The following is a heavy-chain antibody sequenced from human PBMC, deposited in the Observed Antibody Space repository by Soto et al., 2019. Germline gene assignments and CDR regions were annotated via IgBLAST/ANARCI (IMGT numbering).Heavy chain of an antibody. CDR2: ISAYNGNT. V-gene: IGHV1-18*01. CDR3: ATTSGGSGSYYYYFAY. CDR1: GYTVTSYG. D-gene: IGHD3-10*01. Sequence: ASVKVSGKASGYTVTSYGISWVRQAPGQGLEWMGWISAYNGNTNYAQKLQGRVTMTTDTSTSTAYMELRSLRSDDTAVYYCATTSGGSGSYYYYFAYWGKGTLVTVSP. J-gene: IGHJ4*02.